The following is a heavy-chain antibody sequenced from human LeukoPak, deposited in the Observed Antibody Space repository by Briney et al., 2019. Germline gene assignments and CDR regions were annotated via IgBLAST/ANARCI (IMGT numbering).Heavy chain of an antibody. J-gene: IGHJ4*02. D-gene: IGHD1-1*01. CDR1: GFIFSDYY. V-gene: IGHV3-11*01. CDR2: ISSSGTPK. Sequence: PGGSLRLSCGASGFIFSDYYMSWIRQAPGKGLEWISYISSSGTPKYHADSVKGRFTISRDNAKKSLFLQMNSLRDEDTAVYYCVRDDGHHWFDFWGQGTLVTVSS. CDR3: VRDDGHHWFDF.